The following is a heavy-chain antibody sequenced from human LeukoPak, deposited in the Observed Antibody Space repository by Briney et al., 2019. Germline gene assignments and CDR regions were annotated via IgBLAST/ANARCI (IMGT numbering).Heavy chain of an antibody. V-gene: IGHV3-30-3*01. J-gene: IGHJ6*02. Sequence: PGGSLRLSCAASGFTFSSYAMHRVRQAPGKGLEWVAVISYDGSNKYYADSVKGRFTISRDNSKNTLYLQMNSLRAEDTAVYYCARDRTVTSYYYYYYGMDVWGQGTTVTVSS. CDR2: ISYDGSNK. CDR1: GFTFSSYA. D-gene: IGHD4-17*01. CDR3: ARDRTVTSYYYYYYGMDV.